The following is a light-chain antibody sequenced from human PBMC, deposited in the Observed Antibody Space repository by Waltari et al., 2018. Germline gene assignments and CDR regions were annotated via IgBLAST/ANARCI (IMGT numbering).Light chain of an antibody. J-gene: IGKJ2*01. CDR3: QQYGNSPDT. Sequence: ETVLTQSPGTLSLSPGERATLPCRTSQSISRNYLAWYQQKPGQAPRLLIYAASSRATGIPDRFSGSGSGTDFTLTISRLEPEDFAVYYCQQYGNSPDTFGQGTRLEIK. CDR2: AAS. V-gene: IGKV3-20*01. CDR1: QSISRNY.